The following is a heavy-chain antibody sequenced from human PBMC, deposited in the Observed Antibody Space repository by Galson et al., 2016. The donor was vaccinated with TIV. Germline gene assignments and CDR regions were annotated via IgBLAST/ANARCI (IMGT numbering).Heavy chain of an antibody. J-gene: IGHJ3*02. CDR3: ARMGNYLSDAFDI. CDR2: ISSTSNYR. CDR1: GFTFSSYS. V-gene: IGHV3-21*01. D-gene: IGHD1-7*01. Sequence: SLRLSCAVSGFTFSSYSMSWVRQAPGKGLEWVSSISSTSNYRYYADSVKGRFTISRDNAEDSLYLQINSLRVEDTALYYCARMGNYLSDAFDICGQGTMVTVSS.